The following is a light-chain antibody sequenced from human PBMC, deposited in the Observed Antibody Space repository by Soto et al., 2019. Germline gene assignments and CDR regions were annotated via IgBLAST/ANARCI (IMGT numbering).Light chain of an antibody. V-gene: IGKV3-20*01. Sequence: EIALTQCPGTPFLSAGERATLSWRASQSVSKNYLAWYQQKPGQAPRLRIYGASNRATGIPDRFIGSGSGTDFTLTIGRLEPEDFAVDYCQQYGSSGTFGQGTKVDI. J-gene: IGKJ1*01. CDR3: QQYGSSGT. CDR2: GAS. CDR1: QSVSKNY.